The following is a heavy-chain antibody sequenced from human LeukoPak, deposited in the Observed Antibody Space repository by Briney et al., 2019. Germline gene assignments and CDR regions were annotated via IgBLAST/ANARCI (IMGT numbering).Heavy chain of an antibody. V-gene: IGHV4-59*08. J-gene: IGHJ6*03. Sequence: PSETLSLTCTVSGGSISSYYWSWLRQPPGKGLEWIGYIYNSGSTNYHPPLKSRVTISGDTSKNQFSLKLSCVTAAHTAVYYCARQGDGYNALNYYLHMDVWGKGTTVTVSS. CDR1: GGSISSYY. CDR3: ARQGDGYNALNYYLHMDV. D-gene: IGHD5-24*01. CDR2: IYNSGST.